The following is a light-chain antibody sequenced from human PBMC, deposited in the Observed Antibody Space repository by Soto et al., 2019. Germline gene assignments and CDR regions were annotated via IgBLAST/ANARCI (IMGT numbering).Light chain of an antibody. CDR1: QTITRN. CDR2: GAS. V-gene: IGKV3-15*01. CDR3: HRYSSWVT. J-gene: IGKJ4*01. Sequence: EIVMTQSPVTLSLSPGDTATISCRASQTITRNLAWYQQKPGKPPRLLIYGASTSTTGIPARCSGSGSGTEFSLTFPNLQSGGFAVYYCHRYSSWVTFGGG.